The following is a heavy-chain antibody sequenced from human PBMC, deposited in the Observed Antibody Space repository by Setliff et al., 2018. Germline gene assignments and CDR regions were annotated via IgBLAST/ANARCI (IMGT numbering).Heavy chain of an antibody. J-gene: IGHJ4*02. CDR2: IYADDGST. Sequence: GGSLRLSCAASGFTFSDYAMTWVRQAPGKGLEWVSIIYADDGSTYYADSVEGRFTISRDNSKNTLYLQMNSLRAEDTAMYYCAKSGIAAAGTAPFDYWGQGTLVTVSS. CDR3: AKSGIAAAGTAPFDY. CDR1: GFTFSDYA. V-gene: IGHV3-23*03. D-gene: IGHD6-13*01.